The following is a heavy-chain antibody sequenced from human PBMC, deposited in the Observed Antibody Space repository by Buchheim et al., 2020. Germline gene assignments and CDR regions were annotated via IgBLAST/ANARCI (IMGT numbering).Heavy chain of an antibody. J-gene: IGHJ5*02. D-gene: IGHD6-19*01. CDR1: GFTLDSYA. Sequence: AQLLESGGGLVQPGGSLRLSCAVSGFTLDSYAMMWVRQAPGMGLEWVAAIPTGWSATYYAGSVKGRFTISRDSSRNRLYLQMNDLRPEDTALYYGARASVGSRSGWANWFDPWGQGT. CDR3: ARASVGSRSGWANWFDP. CDR2: IPTGWSAT. V-gene: IGHV3-23*01.